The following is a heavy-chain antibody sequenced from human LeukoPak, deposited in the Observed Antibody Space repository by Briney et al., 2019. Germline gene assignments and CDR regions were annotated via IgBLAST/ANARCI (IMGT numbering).Heavy chain of an antibody. Sequence: SETLSLTCAVYGGSFSGYYWSWIRQPPGKGLEWIGEINHSGSTNYNPSLKSRVTISVDTSKNQFSLKLSSVTAADTAVYYCASLYCGGDCYSGDYWGQGTLVTVSS. V-gene: IGHV4-34*01. D-gene: IGHD2-21*02. CDR3: ASLYCGGDCYSGDY. J-gene: IGHJ4*02. CDR1: GGSFSGYY. CDR2: INHSGST.